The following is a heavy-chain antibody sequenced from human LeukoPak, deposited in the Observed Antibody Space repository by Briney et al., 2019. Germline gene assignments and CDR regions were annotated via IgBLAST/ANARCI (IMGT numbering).Heavy chain of an antibody. D-gene: IGHD1-26*01. J-gene: IGHJ6*03. CDR1: GGSFSGYY. CDR2: INHSGST. V-gene: IGHV4-34*01. Sequence: SETLSLTXAVYGGSFSGYYWSWIRQPPGKGLEWIGEINHSGSTNYNPSLKSRVTISEDMSKNQFSLKVNSLTAADTAVYYCARGEVGATTLNYFYYMDVWGKGTTVTVSS. CDR3: ARGEVGATTLNYFYYMDV.